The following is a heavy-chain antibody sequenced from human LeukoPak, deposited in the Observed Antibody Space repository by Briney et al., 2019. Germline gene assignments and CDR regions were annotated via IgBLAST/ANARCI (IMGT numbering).Heavy chain of an antibody. CDR2: ISYDGRNI. CDR3: AKAFGYCSGGSCYYYYCGMDV. J-gene: IGHJ6*04. D-gene: IGHD2-15*01. V-gene: IGHV3-30*18. CDR1: GFTFSSYG. Sequence: GGSLRLSCAASGFTFSSYGMHWVRQAPGKGLEWVTVISYDGRNIYYADSVKGRFTISRDNSKNTLYLQMNSLRAEDTAVYYCAKAFGYCSGGSCYYYYCGMDVWGKGTTVTVSS.